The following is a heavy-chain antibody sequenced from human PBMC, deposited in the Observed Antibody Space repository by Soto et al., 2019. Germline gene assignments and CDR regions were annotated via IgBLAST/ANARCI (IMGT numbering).Heavy chain of an antibody. Sequence: ASVKVSCKASGYTFTSYDINWVRQATGQGLEWMGWMNPNSGNTGYAQKLQGRVTMTRNTSISTAYMELSSLRSEDTAVYYCARVGIAAAGTYYYGMDVWGQGTTVTVSS. V-gene: IGHV1-8*01. CDR3: ARVGIAAAGTYYYGMDV. J-gene: IGHJ6*02. D-gene: IGHD6-13*01. CDR2: MNPNSGNT. CDR1: GYTFTSYD.